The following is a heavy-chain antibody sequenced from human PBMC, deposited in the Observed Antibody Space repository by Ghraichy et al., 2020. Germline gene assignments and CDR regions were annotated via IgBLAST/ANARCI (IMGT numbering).Heavy chain of an antibody. CDR2: ISAKNGHT. CDR3: ARGGPLEAYGSSFDD. V-gene: IGHV1-18*01. J-gene: IGHJ4*02. D-gene: IGHD3-10*01. CDR1: DDSFSRCG. Sequence: ASVKVSCKSSDDSFSRCGFAWVRQAPGQGLEWMGWISAKNGHTKYAQKFQGRVTMTTDTSTRTVYMEMKSLRSDDTAVYFCARGGPLEAYGSSFDDWGQGTLVIVSS.